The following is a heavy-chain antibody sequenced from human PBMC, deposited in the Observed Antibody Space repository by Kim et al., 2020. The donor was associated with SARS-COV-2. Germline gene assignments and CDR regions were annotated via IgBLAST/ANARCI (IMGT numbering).Heavy chain of an antibody. V-gene: IGHV4-39*07. CDR1: GGSISSSSYY. CDR3: ARCQGDSSGWLVSNNWFDP. D-gene: IGHD6-19*01. Sequence: SETLSLTCTVSGGSISSSSYYWGWIRQPPGKGLEWIGSIYYSGSTYYNPSLKSRVTISVDTSKNQFSLKLSSVTAADTAVYYCARCQGDSSGWLVSNNWFDPWGQGTMVTVSS. J-gene: IGHJ5*02. CDR2: IYYSGST.